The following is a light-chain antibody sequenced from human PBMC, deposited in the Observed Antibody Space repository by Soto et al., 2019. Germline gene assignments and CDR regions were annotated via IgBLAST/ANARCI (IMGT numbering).Light chain of an antibody. V-gene: IGKV3-15*01. J-gene: IGKJ4*01. Sequence: EILMTQSPATLPVSPGERATLSCRASQSVSRKLAWYQQKPGQAPRLLIYGASTSATGIPARFSGSGSGTEFTLTISSLQYEDFAVYYCQQYNNWQRPTFGGGTKVDIK. CDR3: QQYNNWQRPT. CDR2: GAS. CDR1: QSVSRK.